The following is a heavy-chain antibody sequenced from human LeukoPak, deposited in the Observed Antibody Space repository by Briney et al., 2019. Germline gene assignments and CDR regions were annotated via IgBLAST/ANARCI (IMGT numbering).Heavy chain of an antibody. CDR3: ARGPPTAAGPFDP. D-gene: IGHD6-13*01. CDR1: GFTFSSYG. Sequence: PGGSLRLSCAASGFTFSSYGMYWVRQAPGKGLEWVAVIWYDGSKKYYEDSVKGRFTISRDNSKNTLYLQMNSLRAEDTAVYYCARGPPTAAGPFDPWGQGTLVTVSS. CDR2: IWYDGSKK. V-gene: IGHV3-33*01. J-gene: IGHJ5*02.